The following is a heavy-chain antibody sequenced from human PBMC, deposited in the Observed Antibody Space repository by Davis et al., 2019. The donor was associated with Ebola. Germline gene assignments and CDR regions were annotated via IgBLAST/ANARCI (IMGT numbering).Heavy chain of an antibody. D-gene: IGHD6-6*01. CDR2: ISSSSSYI. CDR1: GFTFSSYS. V-gene: IGHV3-21*01. Sequence: PGGSLRLSCAASGFTFSSYSMNWVRQAPGKGLEWVSSISSSSSYIYYTDSVRGRFTISRDNAKNSLYLQMTSLGAEDTGVYYCARETSADFWGQGTLVTVSS. CDR3: ARETSADF. J-gene: IGHJ4*02.